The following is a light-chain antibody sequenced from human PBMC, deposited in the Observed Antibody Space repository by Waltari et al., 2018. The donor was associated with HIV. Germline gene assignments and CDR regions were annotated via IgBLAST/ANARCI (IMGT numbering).Light chain of an antibody. J-gene: IGLJ2*01. CDR2: DVT. V-gene: IGLV2-14*01. Sequence: QSVLTQPASVSGSPGQSITMSCTGTKSDVGGYNYVSWYQQHPGKAPKLMIFDVTKRPSGVSNRFSGSKSGNTASLTISGLQAEDEADYYCSSYTSRSTVVFGGGTKLTVL. CDR1: KSDVGGYNY. CDR3: SSYTSRSTVV.